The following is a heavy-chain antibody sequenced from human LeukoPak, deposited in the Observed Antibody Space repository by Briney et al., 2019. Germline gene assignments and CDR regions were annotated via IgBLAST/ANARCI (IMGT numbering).Heavy chain of an antibody. D-gene: IGHD2-15*01. Sequence: GGSLRLSCAASGFTFSNAWMSWVRQAPGKGLEWVGRIKSKTDGGTTDYAAPVKGRFTISRDDSKNTLYLQMNSLKTEDTAVYYCITDFGPYCSGGSCYYFDYWGQGTLVTVSS. CDR3: ITDFGPYCSGGSCYYFDY. CDR2: IKSKTDGGTT. J-gene: IGHJ4*02. CDR1: GFTFSNAW. V-gene: IGHV3-15*01.